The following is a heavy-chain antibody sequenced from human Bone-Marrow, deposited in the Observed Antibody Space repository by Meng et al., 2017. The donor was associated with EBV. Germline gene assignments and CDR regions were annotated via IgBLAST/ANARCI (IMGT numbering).Heavy chain of an antibody. J-gene: IGHJ4*02. Sequence: QVQVVESGGGVIQPGRSLSLSLSASGFTFSGYGMHWVRQAPGKGLEWVAVISYDGSNKYYADSVKGRFTISRDNSKNTLYLQMNSLRAEDTAVYYCAKAVEMATFFDYWGQGTLVTVSS. CDR1: GFTFSGYG. CDR2: ISYDGSNK. D-gene: IGHD5-24*01. V-gene: IGHV3-30*18. CDR3: AKAVEMATFFDY.